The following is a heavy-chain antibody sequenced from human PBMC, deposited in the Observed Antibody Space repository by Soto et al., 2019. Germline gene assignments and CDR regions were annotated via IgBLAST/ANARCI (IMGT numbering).Heavy chain of an antibody. CDR3: ARVQTGKGSLDY. V-gene: IGHV3-33*01. D-gene: IGHD1-1*01. CDR1: GFTFSNYG. J-gene: IGHJ4*02. Sequence: PGGSLRLSCAASGFTFSNYGMNWVRQAPGKGLEWVAVIWYDGSNKDYADSVKGRFTISRDNSKNTLYVQMNSLRAEDKAVYYCARVQTGKGSLDYWGQGTQVTVSS. CDR2: IWYDGSNK.